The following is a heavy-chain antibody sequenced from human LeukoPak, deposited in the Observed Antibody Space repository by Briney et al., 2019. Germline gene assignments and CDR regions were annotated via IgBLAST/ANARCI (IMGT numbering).Heavy chain of an antibody. Sequence: ASVKVSCKASGYMFTTYGISWVRQAPGQGLEWMGWISTSTGDTNYAQKFQDRVTMTIDTSANTAHMELRSLGSDDTAVYYCARAGAGALLIWFLGDGMDVWGQGTTVTVSS. V-gene: IGHV1-18*01. D-gene: IGHD1-26*01. CDR2: ISTSTGDT. CDR3: ARAGAGALLIWFLGDGMDV. CDR1: GYMFTTYG. J-gene: IGHJ6*02.